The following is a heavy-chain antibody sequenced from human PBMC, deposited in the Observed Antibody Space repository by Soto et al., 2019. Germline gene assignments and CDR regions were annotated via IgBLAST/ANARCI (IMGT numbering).Heavy chain of an antibody. J-gene: IGHJ4*02. Sequence: EVQLVESGGGSVQPGGSLRLSCAASGFISNNYWMHWVRQAPGKGPVWVSRISSDGSSTIYADSVKGRFTISRDNTKNTLYLQMNSLRAEDTAVYFCAVVAASPSWGQGTLVTVSS. V-gene: IGHV3-74*01. D-gene: IGHD2-15*01. CDR1: GFISNNYW. CDR2: ISSDGSST. CDR3: AVVAASPS.